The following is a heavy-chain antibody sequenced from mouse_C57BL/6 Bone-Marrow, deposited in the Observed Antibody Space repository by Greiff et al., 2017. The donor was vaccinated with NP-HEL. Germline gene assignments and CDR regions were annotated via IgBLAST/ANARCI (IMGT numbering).Heavy chain of an antibody. CDR2: LYPYNGVS. CDR3: AREHDGYYVYFDY. D-gene: IGHD2-3*01. J-gene: IGHJ2*01. CDR1: GYSFTGYY. Sequence: EVQLQQSGPELVKPGASVKISCKASGYSFTGYYMHWVKQSHGNILDWIGYLYPYNGVSSSNQTFKGKAPLTVEKSSSTAYRELRSLTSEDSAVYYCAREHDGYYVYFDYWGQGTTLTVSS. V-gene: IGHV1-31*01.